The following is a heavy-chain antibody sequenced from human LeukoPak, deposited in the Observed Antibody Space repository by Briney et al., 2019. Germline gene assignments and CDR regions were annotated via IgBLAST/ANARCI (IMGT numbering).Heavy chain of an antibody. J-gene: IGHJ6*03. CDR2: IKQDGSEK. Sequence: GGSLRLSCAASGFTFSSYWMSWVRQAPGKGLEWVANIKQDGSEKYYVDSVKGRFTISRDNAKNSLYLQMNSLRAEDTAVYYCARIAAAGTYYYYYYMDVWGKGTTVTISS. CDR3: ARIAAAGTYYYYYYMDV. V-gene: IGHV3-7*01. CDR1: GFTFSSYW. D-gene: IGHD6-13*01.